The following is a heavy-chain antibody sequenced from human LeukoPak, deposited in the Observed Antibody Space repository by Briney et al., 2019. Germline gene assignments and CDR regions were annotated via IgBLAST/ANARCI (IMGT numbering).Heavy chain of an antibody. CDR1: GFTFTSSA. CDR3: AAAGSLNFDY. V-gene: IGHV1-58*01. D-gene: IGHD2-15*01. Sequence: GTSVTVSCTSSGFTFTSSAVQWVRQARGQRLGWIGWIVVGSGNTNYAQKFQERVTITRDMSTNTAYMELSSLRSEDTAVYYCAAAGSLNFDYWGQGTLVTVSS. CDR2: IVVGSGNT. J-gene: IGHJ4*02.